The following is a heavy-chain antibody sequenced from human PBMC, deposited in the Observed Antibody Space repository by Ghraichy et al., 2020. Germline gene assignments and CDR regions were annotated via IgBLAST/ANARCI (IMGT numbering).Heavy chain of an antibody. V-gene: IGHV3-23*01. CDR3: AKVEFDDFLGAPFFDY. CDR1: GFTFSSYA. D-gene: IGHD3-3*01. CDR2: ISGSGGST. Sequence: GGSLRLSCAASGFTFSSYAMSWVRQAPGKGLEWVSAISGSGGSTYYADSVKGRFTISRDNSKNTLYLQMNSLRAEDTAVYYCAKVEFDDFLGAPFFDYWGQGTLVTVSS. J-gene: IGHJ4*02.